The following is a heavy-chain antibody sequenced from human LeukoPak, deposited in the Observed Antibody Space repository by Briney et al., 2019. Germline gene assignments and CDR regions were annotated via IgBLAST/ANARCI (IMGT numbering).Heavy chain of an antibody. CDR3: TRATSGSWYYYYGMDV. V-gene: IGHV1-8*01. J-gene: IGHJ6*02. CDR2: MNPNSGNT. CDR1: GYTFTSYD. Sequence: GASVRVSCKASGYTFTSYDINWVRQATGQGLEWMGWMNPNSGNTGYAQKFQGRVTMTRNTSISTAYMELSSLRSEDTAVYYCTRATSGSWYYYYGMDVWGQGTTVTVSS. D-gene: IGHD6-13*01.